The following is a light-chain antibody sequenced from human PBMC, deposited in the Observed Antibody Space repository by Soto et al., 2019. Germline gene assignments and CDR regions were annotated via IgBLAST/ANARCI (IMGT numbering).Light chain of an antibody. V-gene: IGKV3-11*01. CDR1: QSVSSF. CDR2: DAS. Sequence: DIVLTQSPATLYLSPGERTTLSCRASQSVSSFLAWYQQRPGQAPRLLIYDASNRATGIPARFSGSGSGTDFTLTISSLEPEDFAVYYCQQRVSWPLTFGGGTRVEIK. J-gene: IGKJ4*01. CDR3: QQRVSWPLT.